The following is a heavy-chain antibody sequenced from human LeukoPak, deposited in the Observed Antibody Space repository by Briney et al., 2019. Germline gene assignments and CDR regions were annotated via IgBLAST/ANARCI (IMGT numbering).Heavy chain of an antibody. CDR1: GFTFSSYA. CDR2: IYSGGST. D-gene: IGHD3-22*01. CDR3: ASQAGRYYYDSSGSLWDY. V-gene: IGHV3-66*04. Sequence: GGSLRLSCAASGFTFSSYAMSWVRQAPGKGLEGVSVIYSGGSTYYADSVKGRFTISRDNSKNTLYLQMNSLRAEDTAVYYCASQAGRYYYDSSGSLWDYWGQGTLVTVSS. J-gene: IGHJ4*02.